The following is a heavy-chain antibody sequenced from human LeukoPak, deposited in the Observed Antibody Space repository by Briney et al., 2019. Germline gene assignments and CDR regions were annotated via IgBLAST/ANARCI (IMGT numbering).Heavy chain of an antibody. D-gene: IGHD3-16*01. CDR2: IYYSGST. CDR3: GRFFHYDASRPPF. J-gene: IGHJ4*02. Sequence: AETLSLTCTVSGGYISTSNYYWGWIRQSPGKGLEWIGNIYYSGSTYYNPSLKSRVSLSIDTSMNQFSLKVNSLTVADTAVYYCGRFFHYDASRPPFWGQGTLVAVSS. V-gene: IGHV4-39*01. CDR1: GGYISTSNYY.